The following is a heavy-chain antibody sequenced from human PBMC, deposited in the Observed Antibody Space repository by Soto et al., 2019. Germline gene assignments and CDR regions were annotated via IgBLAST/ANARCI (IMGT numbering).Heavy chain of an antibody. CDR2: ISYDGSNK. CDR3: AKDRDSSGYYALDY. D-gene: IGHD3-22*01. J-gene: IGHJ4*02. Sequence: QVQLVESGGGVVQPGRSLRLSCAASGFNFSSYGMHWVRQAPGKRLEWVAVISYDGSNKYYADSVKSRFTICRDNSKNTLYQQMNSLRAEDTAVYYCAKDRDSSGYYALDYWGQGTLVTVSS. CDR1: GFNFSSYG. V-gene: IGHV3-30*18.